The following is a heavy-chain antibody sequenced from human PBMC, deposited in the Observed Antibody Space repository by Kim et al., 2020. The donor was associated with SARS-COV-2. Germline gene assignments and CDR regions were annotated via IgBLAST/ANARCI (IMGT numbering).Heavy chain of an antibody. CDR1: GYTLTELS. J-gene: IGHJ6*02. V-gene: IGHV1-24*01. CDR2: FDPEDGET. Sequence: ASVKVSFKVSGYTLTELSMHWVRQAPGKGLEWMGGFDPEDGETIYAQKFQGRVTMTEDTSTDTAYMELSSLRSEDTAVYYCASSTEPTLCYYYGMDVWGQGTTVTVSS. D-gene: IGHD4-17*01. CDR3: ASSTEPTLCYYYGMDV.